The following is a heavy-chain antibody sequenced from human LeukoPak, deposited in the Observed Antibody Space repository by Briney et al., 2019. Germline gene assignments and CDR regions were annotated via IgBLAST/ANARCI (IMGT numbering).Heavy chain of an antibody. D-gene: IGHD4-17*01. CDR1: GFTFTSYA. Sequence: GGSLRLSCAASGFTFTSYAMSWVRQAPGKGLEWVSGISGSGGSTFYADSVKGRFTISRDNSKNTPYLEMNSLRAEDTALFYCAKSGDQVTVTKLDYWGQGTLVTVSS. V-gene: IGHV3-23*01. J-gene: IGHJ4*02. CDR2: ISGSGGST. CDR3: AKSGDQVTVTKLDY.